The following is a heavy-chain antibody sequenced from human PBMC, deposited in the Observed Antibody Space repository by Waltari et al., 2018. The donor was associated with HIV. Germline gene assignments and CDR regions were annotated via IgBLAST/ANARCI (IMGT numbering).Heavy chain of an antibody. CDR1: GFNFNTYG. V-gene: IGHV3-48*01. Sequence: EKHLVESGGGLVQPGGSLRLSCAASGFNFNTYGVTWVRQAPGKGLEPISCLSTTSPAYYADSVRGRFTITRDNVENSVYLQMDSLRGEDTAVYYCARNRGGWIVGQPGAFDIWGRGTLVIVSS. CDR3: ARNRGGWIVGQPGAFDI. J-gene: IGHJ3*02. D-gene: IGHD1-26*01. CDR2: LSTTSPA.